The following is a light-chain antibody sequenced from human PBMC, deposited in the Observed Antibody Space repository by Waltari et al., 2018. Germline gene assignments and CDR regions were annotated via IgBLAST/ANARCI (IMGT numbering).Light chain of an antibody. J-gene: IGLJ1*01. CDR1: SSDVGGYNH. Sequence: QSALTQPASVSGSPGQSITISCTRTSSDVGGYNHFPWYQHHPGKAPKLMIYDVSNRPSGVSNRFSGSKSGNTASLTISGLQAEDEADYYCSSYTSSSSYVFGTGTKVTVL. CDR3: SSYTSSSSYV. CDR2: DVS. V-gene: IGLV2-14*03.